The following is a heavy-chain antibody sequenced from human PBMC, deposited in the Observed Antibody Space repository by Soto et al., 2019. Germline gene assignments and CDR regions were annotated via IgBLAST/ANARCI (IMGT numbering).Heavy chain of an antibody. CDR3: ARVAAVAGGFYYGKGV. V-gene: IGHV4-34*01. Sequence: QVQLQQWGAGLLEPSETLSLTCAVYGGSFTGYLWSWIRQPPGKGLEWIGETSHRGVTDYNPSLKSRVTISADTSKNQFSLTLSTVTAADTAVYYCARVAAVAGGFYYGKGVWGQGTTVTVSS. CDR2: TSHRGVT. CDR1: GGSFTGYL. D-gene: IGHD6-19*01. J-gene: IGHJ6*01.